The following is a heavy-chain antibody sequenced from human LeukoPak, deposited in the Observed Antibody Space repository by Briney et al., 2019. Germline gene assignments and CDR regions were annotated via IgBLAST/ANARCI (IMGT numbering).Heavy chain of an antibody. CDR1: GFTFSSYR. J-gene: IGHJ4*02. CDR3: ARHGYYDFWSGYYNFDY. Sequence: GGSLRLSCAASGFTFSSYRMSWVRQAPGKGLEWVANIKQDGSEKYYVDSVKGRLTISRDNAKNSLYLQMNSLRAEDTAVYYCARHGYYDFWSGYYNFDYWGQGTLVTVSP. CDR2: IKQDGSEK. V-gene: IGHV3-7*01. D-gene: IGHD3-3*01.